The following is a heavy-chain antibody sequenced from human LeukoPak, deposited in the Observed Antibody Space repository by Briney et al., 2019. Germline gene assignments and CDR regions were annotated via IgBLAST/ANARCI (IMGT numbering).Heavy chain of an antibody. CDR1: GFSFSNYG. D-gene: IGHD6-13*01. V-gene: IGHV3-48*01. J-gene: IGHJ5*02. CDR3: AHPTEYSSSWYGNWFDP. CDR2: ISSSGSTI. Sequence: GGSLRLSCSASGFSFSNYGMHWVRQAPGKGLEWVSYISSSGSTIYYADSLKGRFTISRDNSKNTLYLQMNSLRAEDTAVYYCAHPTEYSSSWYGNWFDPWGQGTLVTVSS.